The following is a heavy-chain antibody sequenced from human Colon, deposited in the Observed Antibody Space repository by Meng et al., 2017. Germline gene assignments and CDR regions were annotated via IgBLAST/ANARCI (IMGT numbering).Heavy chain of an antibody. D-gene: IGHD3-22*01. Sequence: GGSLRLSCAASGFTFSDYYMSWIRQAPGKGLEWVSYISSSGSTIYYADSVKGRFTISRDNAKNSLYLHMNSLRAEDTAVYYCARDLRVPHYYYDSSGYYGTIDYWGQGNRVNGYS. CDR1: GFTFSDYY. CDR3: ARDLRVPHYYYDSSGYYGTIDY. J-gene: IGHJ4*02. V-gene: IGHV3-11*01. CDR2: ISSSGSTI.